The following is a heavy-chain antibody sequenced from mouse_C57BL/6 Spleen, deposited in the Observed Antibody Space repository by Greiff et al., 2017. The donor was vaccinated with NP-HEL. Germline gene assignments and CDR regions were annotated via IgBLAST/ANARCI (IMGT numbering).Heavy chain of an antibody. J-gene: IGHJ1*03. Sequence: EVHLVESGGGLVKPGGSLKLSCAASGFTFSSYTMSWVRQTPEQRLEWVATISGGGGNTYYPDSVKGRFTISSDYAKNTLYLQMSSLRSEDTALYYCARDYYGSFYWYFDVWGTGTTVTVSS. V-gene: IGHV5-9*01. CDR2: ISGGGGNT. D-gene: IGHD1-1*01. CDR1: GFTFSSYT. CDR3: ARDYYGSFYWYFDV.